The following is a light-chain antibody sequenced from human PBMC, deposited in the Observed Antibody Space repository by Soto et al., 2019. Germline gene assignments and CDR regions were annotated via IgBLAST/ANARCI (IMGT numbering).Light chain of an antibody. CDR1: QSVGTD. CDR2: GTH. V-gene: IGKV3-15*01. CDR3: QQFNDWPPWT. J-gene: IGKJ1*01. Sequence: VMTQSPATLSLSPGDRATLSCRASQSVGTDIAWYQQKPGQAPRLLIFGTHTRATGIPARFSGSGSGTEFTLTISSLQSEDFAVYYCQQFNDWPPWTFGQGTKVEIK.